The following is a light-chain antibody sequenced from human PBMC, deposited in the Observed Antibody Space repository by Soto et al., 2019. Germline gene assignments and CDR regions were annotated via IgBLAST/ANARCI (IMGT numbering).Light chain of an antibody. CDR2: DAS. CDR3: QQYNSYSWT. CDR1: QSISSW. V-gene: IGKV1-5*01. J-gene: IGKJ1*01. Sequence: DIQMTQSPSTLSASVGDRVTITCRASQSISSWLAWYQQKPGKAPQLLIYDASSLESGVPSRFSGGGSGTDFTLTISSLQPDDFASYYYQQYNSYSWTFGQGTKVEIK.